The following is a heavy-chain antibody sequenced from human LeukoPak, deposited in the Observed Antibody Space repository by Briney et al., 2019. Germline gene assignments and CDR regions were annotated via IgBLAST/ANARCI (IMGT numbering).Heavy chain of an antibody. CDR3: VLVTTGS. D-gene: IGHD4-17*01. J-gene: IGHJ3*01. V-gene: IGHV3-74*01. CDR2: INSDGSTI. CDR1: GFTFSTYW. Sequence: GGSLRLSCAASGFTFSTYWMHWVRQAPGKGLVWVSRINSDGSTINYADSVKGRFTISRDNAKNTLYLHMNSLRAEDTAVYYCVLVTTGSWGQGTMVTVS.